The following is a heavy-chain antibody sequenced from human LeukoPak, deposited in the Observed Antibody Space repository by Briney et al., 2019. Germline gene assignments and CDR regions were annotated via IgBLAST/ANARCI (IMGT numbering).Heavy chain of an antibody. V-gene: IGHV1-18*01. CDR3: ARESYDSSGYYLFDY. Sequence: GASVKVSCKASGYSFSSYGISWVRQAPGQGLEWMGWISAYNGNSKYAQKLQGRVTMTTETSTTTAYMELRSLRSDDTAVYYCARESYDSSGYYLFDYWGQGTLVTVSS. D-gene: IGHD3-22*01. CDR1: GYSFSSYG. J-gene: IGHJ4*02. CDR2: ISAYNGNS.